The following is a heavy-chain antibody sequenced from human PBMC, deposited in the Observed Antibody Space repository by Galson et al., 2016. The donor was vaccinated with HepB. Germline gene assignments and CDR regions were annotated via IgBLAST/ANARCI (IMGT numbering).Heavy chain of an antibody. CDR2: IDWDDDK. D-gene: IGHD2-15*01. Sequence: PALVTPPQTLTLTCAFSGFSFTTSGMRVSWLRQPPGKALEWLARIDWDDDKIYNTSLKTRLTISKDTSKNQVVLTMTNMDPLDTPTYYCARTRYSQWYYFDYWGQGIVVTVSS. V-gene: IGHV2-70*04. CDR3: ARTRYSQWYYFDY. CDR1: GFSFTTSGMR. J-gene: IGHJ4*02.